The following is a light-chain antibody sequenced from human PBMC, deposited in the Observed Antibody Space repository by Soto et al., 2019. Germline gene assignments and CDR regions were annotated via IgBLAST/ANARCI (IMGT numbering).Light chain of an antibody. V-gene: IGKV1-39*01. CDR3: QRSYNMPWT. J-gene: IGKJ1*01. Sequence: DVRTTQSPASLSASVGDRVTISCRASQSISSYLSWYQQKPGKAPKLLIFAASSLESGVPSRFSGSGSGTDYTLTISRLQPEDFATYHCQRSYNMPWTFGQGTKVDI. CDR2: AAS. CDR1: QSISSY.